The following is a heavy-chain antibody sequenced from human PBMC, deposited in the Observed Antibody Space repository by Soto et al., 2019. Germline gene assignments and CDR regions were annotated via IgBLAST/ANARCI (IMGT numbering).Heavy chain of an antibody. D-gene: IGHD3-16*02. CDR2: IHYSGST. V-gene: IGHV4-59*01. CDR1: GGSISSYY. Sequence: SETMSLTCTVSGGSISSYYWTWIRQPPGKGLEWIGYIHYSGSTNYNPSLKSRVTISVDTSKNHFSLKLSSVSAADTAVYYCARDSTYRGAFDIWGRGTMVTVSS. CDR3: ARDSTYRGAFDI. J-gene: IGHJ3*02.